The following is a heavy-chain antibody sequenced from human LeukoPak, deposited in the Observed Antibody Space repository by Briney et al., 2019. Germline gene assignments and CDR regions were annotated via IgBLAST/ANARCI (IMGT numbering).Heavy chain of an antibody. CDR2: ISSSSSTI. V-gene: IGHV3-48*01. J-gene: IGHJ4*02. CDR3: ARGEASGSYFPYYFDY. D-gene: IGHD1-26*01. CDR1: GFTFSSYG. Sequence: GGSLRLSCAASGFTFSSYGMHWVRQAPGKGLEWVSYISSSSSTIYYADSVKGRFTISRDNAKNSLYLQMNSLRAEDTAVYYCARGEASGSYFPYYFDYWGQGTLVTVSS.